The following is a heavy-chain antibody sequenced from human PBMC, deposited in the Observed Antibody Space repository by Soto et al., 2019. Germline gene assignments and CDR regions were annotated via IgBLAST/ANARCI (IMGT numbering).Heavy chain of an antibody. V-gene: IGHV3-23*01. D-gene: IGHD1-1*01. CDR3: AKLQQQLVWGFDY. CDR2: ISQSGEST. CDR1: GFIFSTYG. Sequence: GGSLRLSCAASGFIFSTYGMSWVRQAPGKGLEWVSAISQSGESTHYADSVKGRFIISRDNSRNTLNLQMNSLRAEDTAIYYCAKLQQQLVWGFDYWGQGTLVTVSS. J-gene: IGHJ4*02.